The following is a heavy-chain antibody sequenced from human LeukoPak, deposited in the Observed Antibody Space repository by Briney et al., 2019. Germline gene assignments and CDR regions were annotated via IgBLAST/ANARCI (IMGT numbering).Heavy chain of an antibody. CDR2: MNPNSGNT. J-gene: IGHJ4*02. D-gene: IGHD3-9*01. V-gene: IGHV1-8*01. Sequence: ATVKLSCKASGHTFTSYDINWVRQATGQGLEWMGWMNPNSGNTGYAQTFQGRVTMTRNTSISTAYMELSSLRSEGTAVYYCASFVDQLTGYFIYWGEGTLVTVSS. CDR1: GHTFTSYD. CDR3: ASFVDQLTGYFIY.